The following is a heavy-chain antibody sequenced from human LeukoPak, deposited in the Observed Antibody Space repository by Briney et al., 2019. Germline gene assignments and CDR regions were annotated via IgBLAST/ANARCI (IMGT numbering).Heavy chain of an antibody. J-gene: IGHJ4*02. D-gene: IGHD3-10*01. CDR2: FSGSGGRT. CDR1: GFTFSSYA. V-gene: IGHV3-23*01. Sequence: PGGSLRLSCAASGFTFSSYAMSWVRQAPGKGLEWVSSFSGSGGRTYYADSVKGRFTISRDNSKNTLYLEVISLTAEDTAVYYCAKDDAWLRFGEWSQGTLVTVSS. CDR3: AKDDAWLRFGE.